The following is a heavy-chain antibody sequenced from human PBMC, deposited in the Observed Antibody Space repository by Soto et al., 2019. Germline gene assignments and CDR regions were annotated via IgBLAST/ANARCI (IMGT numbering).Heavy chain of an antibody. D-gene: IGHD6-13*01. J-gene: IGHJ3*02. CDR1: GYSFTTYR. CDR3: ARQRIEAAFDALEI. V-gene: IGHV5-51*01. Sequence: GESLKISCKGSGYSFTTYRIGWVRQMPGKGLEWMGIIYPGDSETRYSPSFQGQVTISADKSNTTAYLQWSGLKASDTSMYYCARQRIEAAFDALEIWGQGTMVTVSS. CDR2: IYPGDSET.